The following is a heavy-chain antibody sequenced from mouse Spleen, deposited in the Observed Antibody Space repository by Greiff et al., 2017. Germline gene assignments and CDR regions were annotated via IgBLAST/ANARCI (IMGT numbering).Heavy chain of an antibody. D-gene: IGHD2-2*01. CDR2: IYPRDGST. V-gene: IGHV1-78*01. CDR3: ANGYDAEGFAY. J-gene: IGHJ3*01. Sequence: VKLVESDAELVKPGASVKISCKVSGYTFTDHTIHWMKQRPEQGLEWIGYIYPRDGSTKYNEKFKGKATLTADKSSSTAYMQLNSLTSEDSAVYFCANGYDAEGFAYWGQGTLVTVSA. CDR1: GYTFTDHT.